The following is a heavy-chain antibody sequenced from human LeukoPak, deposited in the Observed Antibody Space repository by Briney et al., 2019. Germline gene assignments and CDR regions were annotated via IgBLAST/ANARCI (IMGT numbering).Heavy chain of an antibody. V-gene: IGHV3-30*02. J-gene: IGHJ3*02. CDR1: GVTFSNSG. D-gene: IGHD2-21*02. Sequence: PGGSLRLSCAASGVTFSNSGMHWVRQAPGKGLEWVAYIGHDGSNKFYAESVKGRFTISGDNSMDTAHLQMNSLKTEDTAIYYCAKDGDWTFDIWGQGTMATVSS. CDR2: IGHDGSNK. CDR3: AKDGDWTFDI.